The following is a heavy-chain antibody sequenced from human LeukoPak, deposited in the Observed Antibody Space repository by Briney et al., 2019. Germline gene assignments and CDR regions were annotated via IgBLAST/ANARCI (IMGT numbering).Heavy chain of an antibody. D-gene: IGHD3-10*01. V-gene: IGHV3-30*01. CDR3: ASPGSLGGYYYMDV. J-gene: IGHJ6*03. CDR1: GFTFSSYA. Sequence: GRSLRLSCAASGFTFSSYAMHWVRQAPGKGLEWVAVISYDGSNKYYADSVKGRFTISRDNSKNTLYLQMNSLRAEDTAVYYCASPGSLGGYYYMDVWGKGTTVTVSS. CDR2: ISYDGSNK.